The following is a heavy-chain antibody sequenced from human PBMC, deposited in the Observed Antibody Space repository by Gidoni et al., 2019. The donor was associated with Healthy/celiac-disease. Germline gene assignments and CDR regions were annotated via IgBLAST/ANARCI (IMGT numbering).Heavy chain of an antibody. D-gene: IGHD3-10*01. CDR2: INPSGGST. V-gene: IGHV1-46*04. J-gene: IGHJ4*02. Sequence: QVQLVQSGAEVKKPGASVQVSCKASGYTFTTYYVHWVRQAPGQGLEWMGIINPSGGSTSYAQKLQGRVTMTRDTSTSTVYMELSSLRSEDTAVYYCARDAGGAYFDYWGQGTLVTVSS. CDR3: ARDAGGAYFDY. CDR1: GYTFTTYY.